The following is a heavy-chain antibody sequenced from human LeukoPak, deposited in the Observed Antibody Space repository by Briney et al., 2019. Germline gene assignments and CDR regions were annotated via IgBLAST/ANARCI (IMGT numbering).Heavy chain of an antibody. D-gene: IGHD4-11*01. V-gene: IGHV4-38-2*02. CDR1: GYFINSGFY. CDR2: IHFSGST. Sequence: SETLSLTCTVSGYFINSGFYWGWIRPPPGKGLEWIGSIHFSGSTFYNPSLKSRVTISVDTSKNQFSLKLSSVTAADTAVYYCATSLTTVTHYYYYMDVWGKGTTVTISS. J-gene: IGHJ6*03. CDR3: ATSLTTVTHYYYYMDV.